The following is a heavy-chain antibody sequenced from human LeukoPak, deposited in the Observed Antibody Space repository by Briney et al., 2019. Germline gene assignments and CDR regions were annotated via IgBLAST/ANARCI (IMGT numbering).Heavy chain of an antibody. CDR2: ISGSGGST. CDR3: ARVSQNGYYDSSGYAAPFEY. V-gene: IGHV3-23*01. Sequence: GGSLRLSCAASGFTFSSYAMSWVRQAPGKGLEWVSAISGSGGSTYYADSVKGRFTISRDNSKNTLNLQMNSLRAEDTAMYYCARVSQNGYYDSSGYAAPFEYWGQGTLVTVSS. D-gene: IGHD3-22*01. CDR1: GFTFSSYA. J-gene: IGHJ4*02.